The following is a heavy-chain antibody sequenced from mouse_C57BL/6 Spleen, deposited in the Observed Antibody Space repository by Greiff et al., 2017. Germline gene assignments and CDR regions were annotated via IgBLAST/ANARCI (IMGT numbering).Heavy chain of an antibody. CDR2: INPNNGGT. Sequence: EVQWVESGPELVKPGASVKIPCKASGYTFTDYNMDWVKQSHGKSLEWIGDINPNNGGTIYNQKFKGKATLTVDKSSSTAYMELRSLTSEDTAVYYCARGVTRYFDVWGTGTTVTVSS. CDR1: GYTFTDYN. D-gene: IGHD2-2*01. J-gene: IGHJ1*03. CDR3: ARGVTRYFDV. V-gene: IGHV1-18*01.